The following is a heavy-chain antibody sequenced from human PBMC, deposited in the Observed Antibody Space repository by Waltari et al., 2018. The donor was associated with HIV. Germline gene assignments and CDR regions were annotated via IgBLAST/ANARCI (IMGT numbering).Heavy chain of an antibody. CDR1: GGPLHNYY. D-gene: IGHD3-10*01. CDR3: ARDFYFGSADYAYFDS. V-gene: IGHV4-4*07. J-gene: IGHJ4*02. CDR2: IYPTGDT. Sequence: QVQLQESGPGLVKPSETLSLTFTVSGGPLHNYYWSWVRQPAGRALEWIGRIYPTGDTNYNPSLSIRLTLSVDKSKSQFSLKLNSVTAADTAIYYCARDFYFGSADYAYFDSWGQGTRVIVSS.